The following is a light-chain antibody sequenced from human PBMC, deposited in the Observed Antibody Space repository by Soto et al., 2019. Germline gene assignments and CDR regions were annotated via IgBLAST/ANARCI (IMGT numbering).Light chain of an antibody. Sequence: EIVLTQSPGTLSLSPGERATLSCRASQSVSSSYLAWYQHKPGQAPRLLIYGASSRATGIPDSFSGSGSGTDLTLTISRLEPEDFAVYYCQQYGSSPHSFGQGTKLEIK. V-gene: IGKV3-20*01. CDR3: QQYGSSPHS. CDR1: QSVSSSY. J-gene: IGKJ2*01. CDR2: GAS.